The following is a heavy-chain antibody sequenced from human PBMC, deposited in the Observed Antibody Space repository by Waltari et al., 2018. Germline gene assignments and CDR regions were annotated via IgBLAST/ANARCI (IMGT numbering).Heavy chain of an antibody. CDR3: AMGNGDFWSGYYRDY. D-gene: IGHD3-3*01. CDR2: INHSGST. J-gene: IGHJ4*02. Sequence: QVQLQQWGAGLLKPSETLSLTCAVYGGSFSGYYWSWIRQPPGKGLEWIGEINHSGSTNYNPSLKSRVTISVDTSKNQFSLKLSSVTAADTAVYYCAMGNGDFWSGYYRDYWGQGTLVTVSS. V-gene: IGHV4-34*01. CDR1: GGSFSGYY.